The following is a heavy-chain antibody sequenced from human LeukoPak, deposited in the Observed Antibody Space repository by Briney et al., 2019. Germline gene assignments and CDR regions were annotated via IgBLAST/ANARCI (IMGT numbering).Heavy chain of an antibody. D-gene: IGHD5-12*01. V-gene: IGHV3-48*01. CDR3: ARGGVNSGYDWVDYFDY. J-gene: IGHJ4*02. CDR1: GFTFSSYS. Sequence: PGGSLRLSCAASGFTFSSYSMNWVRQAPGKGLEWVSYISSSSSTIYYADSVTGRFTITRDNAKNSLYLQMNSLRAEDTAVYYCARGGVNSGYDWVDYFDYWGQGTLVTVSS. CDR2: ISSSSSTI.